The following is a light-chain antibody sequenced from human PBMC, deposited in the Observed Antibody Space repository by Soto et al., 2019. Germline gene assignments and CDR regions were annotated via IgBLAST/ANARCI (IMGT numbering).Light chain of an antibody. CDR2: GIS. Sequence: EIVLTQSPGTLSLSPGERATLSCRASQSISNSYLAWYQQKPGQAPRLVIHGISTRATGVPDRFSGGGSGTDFSLTISRLEPEDFAVYYCQQRSTWYTFGQGTRLEI. CDR3: QQRSTWYT. CDR1: QSISNSY. V-gene: IGKV3D-20*02. J-gene: IGKJ2*01.